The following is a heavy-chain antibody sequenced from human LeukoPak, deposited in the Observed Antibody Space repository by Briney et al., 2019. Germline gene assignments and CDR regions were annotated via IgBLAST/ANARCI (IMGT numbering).Heavy chain of an antibody. V-gene: IGHV1-2*02. D-gene: IGHD3-3*01. Sequence: ASVKVSCKASGYTFTGYCMHWVRQAPGQGLEWMGWINPNSGGTNYAQKFQGRVTMTRDTSISTAYMELSRLRSDDTAVYYCARDFTIFGGEYYFDYWGQGTLVTVSS. CDR3: ARDFTIFGGEYYFDY. CDR1: GYTFTGYC. CDR2: INPNSGGT. J-gene: IGHJ4*02.